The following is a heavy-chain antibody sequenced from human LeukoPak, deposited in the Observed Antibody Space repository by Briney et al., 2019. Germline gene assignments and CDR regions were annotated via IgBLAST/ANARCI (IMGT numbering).Heavy chain of an antibody. Sequence: SETLSLTCTVSGGSISSYYWSWIRQPAGKGLEWIGRIYTSGSTNYNPSLKSRVTMSVDKSKNQFSLKLSSVTAADTAVYYCARSELLWFGGVNSGFDYWGQGTLVTVSS. CDR2: IYTSGST. D-gene: IGHD3-10*01. V-gene: IGHV4-4*07. CDR3: ARSELLWFGGVNSGFDY. J-gene: IGHJ4*02. CDR1: GGSISSYY.